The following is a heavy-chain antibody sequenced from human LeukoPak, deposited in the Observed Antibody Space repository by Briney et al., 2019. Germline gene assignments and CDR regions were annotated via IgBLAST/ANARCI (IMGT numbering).Heavy chain of an antibody. CDR3: ARLGNHGY. CDR1: GFTFDDYA. V-gene: IGHV3-9*01. D-gene: IGHD1-14*01. Sequence: GRSLRLSCAASGFTFDDYAMHWVRQAPGKGLEWVSGISWNSGSIGYADSVKGRFTISRDNAKNSLYLQMNSLRAEDTAVYYCARLGNHGYWGQGTLVTVSS. J-gene: IGHJ4*02. CDR2: ISWNSGSI.